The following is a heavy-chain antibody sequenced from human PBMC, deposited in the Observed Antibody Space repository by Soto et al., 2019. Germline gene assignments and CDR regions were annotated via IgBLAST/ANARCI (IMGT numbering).Heavy chain of an antibody. CDR1: GFSFSDYY. J-gene: IGHJ3*02. CDR2: ISSSGATT. CDR3: AGGIVLYTQDAFDI. V-gene: IGHV3-11*01. D-gene: IGHD1-20*01. Sequence: QVQLVESGGDLVKPGGSLRLPCAPSGFSFSDYYMSWIRQAPGKGLEWIAYISSSGATTYYADSVKDRFTISRDNTKNSLYLQMNSLTAEDTAVYYCAGGIVLYTQDAFDIWGQGTMVTVSS.